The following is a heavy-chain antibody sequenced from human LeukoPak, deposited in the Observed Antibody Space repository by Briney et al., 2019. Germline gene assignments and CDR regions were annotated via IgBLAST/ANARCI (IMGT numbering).Heavy chain of an antibody. CDR2: IYYSGST. CDR3: ARGPAGWFDP. CDR1: GGSISSSSYY. Sequence: PSETLSLTCTVSGGSISSSSYYWGWIRQPPGKGLEWIGSIYYSGSTYYNPSLRSRVTISVDTSKNQFSLKLSSVTAADTAVYYCARGPAGWFDPWGQGTLVTVSS. J-gene: IGHJ5*02. V-gene: IGHV4-39*07. D-gene: IGHD6-25*01.